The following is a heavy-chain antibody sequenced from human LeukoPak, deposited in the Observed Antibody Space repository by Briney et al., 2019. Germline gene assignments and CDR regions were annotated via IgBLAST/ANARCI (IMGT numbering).Heavy chain of an antibody. CDR2: IIPILGIA. CDR1: GGTFSSYA. D-gene: IGHD2-2*01. V-gene: IGHV1-69*04. J-gene: IGHJ5*02. Sequence: ASVKVSCKASGGTFSSYAISWVRQAPGQGLEWMGSIIPILGIANYAQKFQGRVTITADKSTSTAYMELSSLRSEDTAVYYCARFKGYCSSTSCYSFDPWGQGTLVTVSS. CDR3: ARFKGYCSSTSCYSFDP.